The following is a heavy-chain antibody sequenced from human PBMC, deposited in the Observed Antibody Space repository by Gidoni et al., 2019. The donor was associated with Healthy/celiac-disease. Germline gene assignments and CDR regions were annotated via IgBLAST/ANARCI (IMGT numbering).Heavy chain of an antibody. J-gene: IGHJ4*02. V-gene: IGHV4-34*01. Sequence: QVQLQQWGAGLLKPSETLSLTCAVDGGSFSGYYWSWIRQPPGKGLEWIGEINHSGSTNYIPSLKSRVTISVDTSKNQFSLKLSSVTAADTAVYYCARGLRLGGVIVKGLDYWGQGTLVTVSS. CDR1: GGSFSGYY. CDR3: ARGLRLGGVIVKGLDY. D-gene: IGHD3-16*02. CDR2: INHSGST.